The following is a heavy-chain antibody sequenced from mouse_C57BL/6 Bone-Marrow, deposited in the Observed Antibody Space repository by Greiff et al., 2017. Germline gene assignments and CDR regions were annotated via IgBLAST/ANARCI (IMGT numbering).Heavy chain of an antibody. D-gene: IGHD1-1*01. V-gene: IGHV1-80*01. CDR3: ARRGNYYGSSYRYYAMDY. CDR1: GYAFSSYW. CDR2: IYPGDGDT. Sequence: VKLQQSGAELVKPGASVKISCKASGYAFSSYWMNWVKQRPGKGLEWIGQIYPGDGDTNYNGKFKGKATLTADKSSSTAYMQLSSLTSEDSAVYFCARRGNYYGSSYRYYAMDYWGQGTSVTVSS. J-gene: IGHJ4*01.